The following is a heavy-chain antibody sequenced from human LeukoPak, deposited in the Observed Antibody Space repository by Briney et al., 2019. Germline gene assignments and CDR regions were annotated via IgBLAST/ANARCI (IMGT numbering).Heavy chain of an antibody. CDR2: ISGSGGST. J-gene: IGHJ3*02. CDR1: GFTFSSYA. Sequence: PGGSLRLSCAASGFTFSSYAMSWVRQAPGKGLEWVSAISGSGGSTYYADSVKGRFTISRDDAKNSLYLQMNSLRAEDTAVYYCAREGDDSSGYAFDIWGQGTMVTVSS. CDR3: AREGDDSSGYAFDI. V-gene: IGHV3-23*01. D-gene: IGHD3-22*01.